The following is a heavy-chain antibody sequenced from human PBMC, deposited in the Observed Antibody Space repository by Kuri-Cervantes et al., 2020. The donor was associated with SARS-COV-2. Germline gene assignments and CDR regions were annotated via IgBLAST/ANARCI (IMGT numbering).Heavy chain of an antibody. V-gene: IGHV3-30*02. CDR3: ARGVVVDSSGYRREVGAFDY. CDR1: GFTFNSYG. Sequence: GESLKISCAASGFTFNSYGMHWVRQAPGKGLEWVAYIRLDGSNKYYVDSVKGRLTISRDNSKNTLYLQMNSLRGEDTAVYYCARGVVVDSSGYRREVGAFDYWGQETLATFSS. J-gene: IGHJ4*02. CDR2: IRLDGSNK. D-gene: IGHD3-22*01.